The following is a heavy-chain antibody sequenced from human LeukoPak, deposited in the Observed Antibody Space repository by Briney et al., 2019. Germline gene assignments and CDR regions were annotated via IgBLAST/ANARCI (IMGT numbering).Heavy chain of an antibody. CDR3: AREGEHQIIYDVFDI. D-gene: IGHD1-26*01. J-gene: IGHJ3*02. Sequence: SETLSLTCAVYGGSFSGYYWSWIRQPPGKGLEWIGEINHSGSTNYNPSLKSRVTISVDTSKNQFSLQLDSVTPEDTAMYYCAREGEHQIIYDVFDIWGQGTMVTVSS. CDR1: GGSFSGYY. CDR2: INHSGST. V-gene: IGHV4-34*01.